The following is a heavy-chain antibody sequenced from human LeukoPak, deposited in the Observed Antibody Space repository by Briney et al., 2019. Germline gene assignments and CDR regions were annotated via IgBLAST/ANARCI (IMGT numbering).Heavy chain of an antibody. CDR1: GYTLTELS. CDR3: ATVYDTLTGYYSRYFDY. J-gene: IGHJ4*02. CDR2: FDPEDGET. V-gene: IGHV1-24*01. D-gene: IGHD3-9*01. Sequence: ASVKVSCKVSGYTLTELSMHWVRQAPGKGLEWMGGFDPEDGETIYAQKFQGRVTMTEDTSTDTAYMELSSLRSEDTAVYYCATVYDTLTGYYSRYFDYWGQGTLVTVSS.